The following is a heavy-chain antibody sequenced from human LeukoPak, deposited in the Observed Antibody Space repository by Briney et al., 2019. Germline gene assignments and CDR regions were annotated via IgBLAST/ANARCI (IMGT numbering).Heavy chain of an antibody. D-gene: IGHD2-15*01. CDR2: ISAYNGNT. CDR1: GYTFTSYG. Sequence: GASVKVSCKASGYTFTSYGISWVRQAPGQGLEWMGWISAYNGNTNYAQKLQGRVTMTTDTSTSTAYMELRSLRSEDTAVYYCARDLVVEGQTLCDYWGQGTLVTVSS. J-gene: IGHJ4*02. V-gene: IGHV1-18*01. CDR3: ARDLVVEGQTLCDY.